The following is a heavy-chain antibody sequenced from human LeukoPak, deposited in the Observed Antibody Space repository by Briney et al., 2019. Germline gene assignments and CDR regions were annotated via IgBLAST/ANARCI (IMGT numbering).Heavy chain of an antibody. Sequence: GGSLRLSCTASGFTFSSYTMSWVRQSPGKGLKWASTITTGGPNTYYADSVKGRFTVSRDDSKNTLYLQMNSLRAEDTAVYYCAKDGGLWVSAHWGDSWGRGTLVTVSS. CDR1: GFTFSSYT. J-gene: IGHJ4*02. V-gene: IGHV3-23*01. CDR3: AKDGGLWVSAHWGDS. CDR2: ITTGGPNT. D-gene: IGHD7-27*01.